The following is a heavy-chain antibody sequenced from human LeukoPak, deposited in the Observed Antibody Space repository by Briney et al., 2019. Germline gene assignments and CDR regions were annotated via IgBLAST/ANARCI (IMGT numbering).Heavy chain of an antibody. V-gene: IGHV3-7*01. D-gene: IGHD5-24*01. CDR1: AFTFSDYL. CDR2: IKEDGSEK. Sequence: GGPLRLSCAASAFTFSDYLMTWVRQAPGKGLERVANIKEDGSEKYHVDSVKGRFTISRDNAKNSLYLQMSGLRDDDTAVYYCTRDRGWQQFDYWGQGTLVTVSS. J-gene: IGHJ4*02. CDR3: TRDRGWQQFDY.